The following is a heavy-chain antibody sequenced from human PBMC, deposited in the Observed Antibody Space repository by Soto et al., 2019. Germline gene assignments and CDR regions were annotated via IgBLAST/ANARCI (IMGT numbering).Heavy chain of an antibody. V-gene: IGHV1-69*01. D-gene: IGHD2-2*01. CDR2: IIPIFGTA. CDR3: ARAYLGYCSSTSCHGAWFDP. CDR1: GGTFSSYA. Sequence: QVQLVQSGAEVKKPGSSVKVSCKASGGTFSSYAISWVRQAPGQGLEWMGGIIPIFGTANYAQKFQGRVTITADESTSTAYMELSSLRSEDTAVYSCARAYLGYCSSTSCHGAWFDPWGQGTLVTVSS. J-gene: IGHJ5*02.